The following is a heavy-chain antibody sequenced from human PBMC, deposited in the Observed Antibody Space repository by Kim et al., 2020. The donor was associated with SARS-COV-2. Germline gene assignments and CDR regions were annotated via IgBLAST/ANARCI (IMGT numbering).Heavy chain of an antibody. CDR3: ARDPAVVGATTWGYFDY. D-gene: IGHD1-26*01. V-gene: IGHV4-59*01. CDR1: GGSISSYY. Sequence: SETLSLTCTVSGGSISSYYWSWIRQPPGKGLEWIGYIYYSGSTNYNPSLKSRVTISVHTSKNQFSLKLSSVTAADTAVYYCARDPAVVGATTWGYFDYWG. CDR2: IYYSGST. J-gene: IGHJ4*01.